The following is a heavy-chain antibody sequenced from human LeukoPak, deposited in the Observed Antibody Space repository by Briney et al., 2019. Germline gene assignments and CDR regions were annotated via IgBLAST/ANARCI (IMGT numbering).Heavy chain of an antibody. CDR2: ISSSSSYI. V-gene: IGHV3-21*01. Sequence: PGGSLRLSCAASGFTFSSYSMNWVRQAPGKGLEWVSSISSSSSYIYYADSVKGRFTTSRDNAKNSLYLQMNSLRAEDTAVYYCAREEDCSSTSCYSDFDYWGQGTLVTVSS. CDR3: AREEDCSSTSCYSDFDY. D-gene: IGHD2-2*01. J-gene: IGHJ4*02. CDR1: GFTFSSYS.